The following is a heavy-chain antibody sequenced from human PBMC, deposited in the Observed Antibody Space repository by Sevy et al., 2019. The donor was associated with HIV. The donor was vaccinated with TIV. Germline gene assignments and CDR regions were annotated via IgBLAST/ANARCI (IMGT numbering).Heavy chain of an antibody. V-gene: IGHV3-74*01. D-gene: IGHD6-13*01. Sequence: GGSLRLSCAASGFTFSSYWMHWVRQAPGKGLVWVSSVNSDGSSTSYADSVKGRFTISRDNAKNTPYLQRNSLRAEDTAVYYCARGAAAGTFDYWGQGTLVTVSS. J-gene: IGHJ4*02. CDR2: VNSDGSST. CDR3: ARGAAAGTFDY. CDR1: GFTFSSYW.